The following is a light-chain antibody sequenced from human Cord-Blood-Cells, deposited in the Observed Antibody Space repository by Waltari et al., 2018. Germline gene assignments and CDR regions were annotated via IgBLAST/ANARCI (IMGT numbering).Light chain of an antibody. J-gene: IGLJ1*01. CDR2: EKN. CDR3: GTWDSSLSAYV. V-gene: IGLV1-51*01. Sequence: QSVLTQPPSVSAAPGQKVTISCSGSSSHIGNTYVSWYQQPPGTAPKLLIYEKNKRPSGIPDRFSGSKSGTSATLGITGLQTGDEADYYCGTWDSSLSAYVFGTGTKVTVL. CDR1: SSHIGNTY.